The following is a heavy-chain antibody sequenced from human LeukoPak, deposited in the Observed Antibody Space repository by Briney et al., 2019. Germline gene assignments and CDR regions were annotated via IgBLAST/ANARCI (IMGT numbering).Heavy chain of an antibody. Sequence: PGESLRLSCAASGFGFSNYLMSWVRPAPGEGLGWVANMNADGSEKNYFDSVKGRFTISRDNAQDSLYLQMNSLRAEDTAVYYCARDRGYSNFDYWGQGTLLTVSS. J-gene: IGHJ4*02. D-gene: IGHD4-11*01. CDR2: MNADGSEK. V-gene: IGHV3-7*01. CDR3: ARDRGYSNFDY. CDR1: GFGFSNYL.